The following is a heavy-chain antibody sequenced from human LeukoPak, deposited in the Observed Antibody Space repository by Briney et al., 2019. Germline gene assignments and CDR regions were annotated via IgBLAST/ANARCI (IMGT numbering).Heavy chain of an antibody. V-gene: IGHV4-39*07. J-gene: IGHJ5*02. CDR2: IYYSGST. CDR1: GGSISSSSYY. CDR3: AREDIVVVPAAISRWFDP. D-gene: IGHD2-2*02. Sequence: SETLSLXCTVSGGSISSSSYYWGWIRQPPGKGLEWIGSIYYSGSTYYNPSLKSRVTMSVDTSKNQFSLKLSSVTAADTAVYYCAREDIVVVPAAISRWFDPWGQGTLVTVSS.